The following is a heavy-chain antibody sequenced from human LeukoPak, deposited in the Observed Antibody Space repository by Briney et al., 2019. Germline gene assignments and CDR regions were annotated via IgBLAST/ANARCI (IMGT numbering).Heavy chain of an antibody. J-gene: IGHJ4*02. CDR3: ASGIRAFDN. D-gene: IGHD1-26*01. CDR1: GFTFSSYE. CDR2: ISGGST. V-gene: IGHV3-38-3*01. Sequence: GGSLRLSCAASGFTFSSYEMNWVRQAPGKGLEWVSSISGGSTYYADSRKGRFTISRDNSKNTLHLQMNSLRGEDTAVYYCASGIRAFDNWGQGTLVTVSA.